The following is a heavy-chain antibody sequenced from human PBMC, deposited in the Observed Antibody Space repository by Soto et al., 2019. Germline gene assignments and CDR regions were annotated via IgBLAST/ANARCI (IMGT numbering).Heavy chain of an antibody. J-gene: IGHJ4*02. CDR3: ARGGDIVVVVAGGRAHYFDY. CDR2: INHSGST. V-gene: IGHV4-34*01. CDR1: GGSFSGYY. Sequence: QVQLQQWGAGLLKPSETLSLTCAVYGGSFSGYYWSWIRQPPGKGLEWIGEINHSGSTNYNPSLKRRVAISVDTSKIQLSLTLGSVSVADTAVYYCARGGDIVVVVAGGRAHYFDYWGQGTLVTVSA. D-gene: IGHD2-15*01.